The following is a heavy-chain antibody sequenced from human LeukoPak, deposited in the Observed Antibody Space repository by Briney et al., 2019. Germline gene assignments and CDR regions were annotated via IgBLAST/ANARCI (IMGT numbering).Heavy chain of an antibody. D-gene: IGHD6-6*01. CDR2: ISSSSSYI. Sequence: SMNWVRQAPGKGLEWVSSISSSSSYIYYADSVKGRFTISRDNAKNSLYLQMNSLRAEDAAVYYCARGYSSSSFDYWGQGTLVTVSS. CDR1: S. V-gene: IGHV3-21*01. CDR3: ARGYSSSSFDY. J-gene: IGHJ4*02.